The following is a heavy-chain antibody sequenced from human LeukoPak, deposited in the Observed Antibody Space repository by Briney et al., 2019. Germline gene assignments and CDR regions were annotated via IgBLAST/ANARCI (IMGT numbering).Heavy chain of an antibody. Sequence: GESLKISCKGSGYSFTSYWIGWVRQMPGKGLEWMGIIYPGDSDTRYSPSFQGQVTIPADKSISTAYLQWSSLKASDTAMYYCARSPASFDSSGYYHDYWGQGTLVTVSS. J-gene: IGHJ4*02. CDR3: ARSPASFDSSGYYHDY. V-gene: IGHV5-51*01. CDR1: GYSFTSYW. D-gene: IGHD3-22*01. CDR2: IYPGDSDT.